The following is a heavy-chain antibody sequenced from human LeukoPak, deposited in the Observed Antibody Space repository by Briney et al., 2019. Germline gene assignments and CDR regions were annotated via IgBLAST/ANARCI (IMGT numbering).Heavy chain of an antibody. D-gene: IGHD5-24*01. CDR3: AKGGRWLQYFDY. CDR2: IRYDGSNK. V-gene: IGHV3-30*02. J-gene: IGHJ4*02. CDR1: GLTFSSYG. Sequence: GGSLRLSCAASGLTFSSYGMHWVRQAPGKGLEWVAFIRYDGSNKYYADSVKGRFTISRDNSKNTLYLQMNSLRAEDTAVYYCAKGGRWLQYFDYWGQGTLVTVSS.